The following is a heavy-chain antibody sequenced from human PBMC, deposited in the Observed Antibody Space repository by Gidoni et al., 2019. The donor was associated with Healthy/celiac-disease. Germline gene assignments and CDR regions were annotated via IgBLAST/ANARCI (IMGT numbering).Heavy chain of an antibody. CDR1: GGSISSSSYY. CDR2: IYYRGST. V-gene: IGHV4-39*01. J-gene: IGHJ4*02. D-gene: IGHD2-15*01. Sequence: QLQLQESGPGLVKPSETLSLPCTVSGGSISSSSYYWGWIRQPPGKGLEWIGSIYYRGSTYYNPSLKSRVTISVDTSKNQFSLKLSSVTAADTAVYYCARHWGSYCSGGSCYPGYFDYWGQGTLVTVSS. CDR3: ARHWGSYCSGGSCYPGYFDY.